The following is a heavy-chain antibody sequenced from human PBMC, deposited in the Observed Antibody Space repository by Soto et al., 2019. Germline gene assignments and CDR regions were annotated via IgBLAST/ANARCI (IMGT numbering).Heavy chain of an antibody. CDR2: VSSGDSNT. Sequence: GASLKISCKGSGYTFTTYWIGWVRQMPGTGLEWMGIVSSGDSNTRYSPSFQGQVTISADKSINTAYLHMSNLRAEDTAMYYCTIVRVADSALDHWGQGTLVTVSS. V-gene: IGHV5-51*01. J-gene: IGHJ4*02. CDR3: TIVRVADSALDH. CDR1: GYTFTTYW. D-gene: IGHD3-10*02.